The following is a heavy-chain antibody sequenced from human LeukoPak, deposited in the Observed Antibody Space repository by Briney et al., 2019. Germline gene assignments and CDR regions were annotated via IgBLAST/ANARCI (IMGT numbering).Heavy chain of an antibody. CDR3: ARGGIPGMTWYFDL. CDR2: IYYSGST. D-gene: IGHD3-10*01. J-gene: IGHJ2*01. V-gene: IGHV4-39*01. CDR1: GGSISSSSYY. Sequence: PSETLSLTCTVSGGSISSSSYYWGWIRQPPGKGLEWIGSIYYSGSTYYNPSLKSRVTISVDTSKNQFSLKLSSVTAADTAVYYCARGGIPGMTWYFDLWGRGTLVTVSS.